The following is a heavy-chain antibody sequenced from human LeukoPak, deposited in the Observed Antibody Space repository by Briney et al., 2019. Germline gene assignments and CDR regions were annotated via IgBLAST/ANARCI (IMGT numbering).Heavy chain of an antibody. CDR3: ARERVMRTIAAALPGMDV. Sequence: PSETLSLTCSVSGGSISSNSYYWGWIRQPPGKGLEWIGSIYYSGSTYYSPSLKSRVTISVDTSKNQFSLKLSSVTAADTAVYYCARERVMRTIAAALPGMDVWGQGTTVTVSS. V-gene: IGHV4-39*07. D-gene: IGHD6-13*01. CDR1: GGSISSNSYY. J-gene: IGHJ6*02. CDR2: IYYSGST.